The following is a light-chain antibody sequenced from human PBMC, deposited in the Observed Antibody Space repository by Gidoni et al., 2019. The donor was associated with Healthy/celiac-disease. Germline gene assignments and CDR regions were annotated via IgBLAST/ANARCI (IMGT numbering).Light chain of an antibody. CDR3: KQYCSYSWT. CDR1: QSISSW. CDR2: KAS. J-gene: IGKJ1*01. Sequence: DIQLTQSPPTLPALVEDRVTITCRASQSISSWLAWYQQKPGKAPKLLISKASTLESGVPSRFSGSGAGTEFALTISSLQPDDFAAYYCKQYCSYSWTFGQGTKVEIK. V-gene: IGKV1-5*01.